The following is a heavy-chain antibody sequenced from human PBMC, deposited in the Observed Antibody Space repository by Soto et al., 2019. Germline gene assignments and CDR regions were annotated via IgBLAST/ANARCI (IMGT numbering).Heavy chain of an antibody. CDR1: GFTFSRYS. Sequence: QVKLVESGGGVVQPGTSLRLSCAASGFTFSRYSLHWVRQAPGKGLEWVAGSNEYYADSVKGRFTISRDNSKAMLYLQMNNLRAEDTAVYYCARDYFDSGDFYSDLLGFWGQGTLVTVPS. CDR2: GSNE. J-gene: IGHJ4*02. D-gene: IGHD3-22*01. CDR3: ARDYFDSGDFYSDLLGF. V-gene: IGHV3-30-3*01.